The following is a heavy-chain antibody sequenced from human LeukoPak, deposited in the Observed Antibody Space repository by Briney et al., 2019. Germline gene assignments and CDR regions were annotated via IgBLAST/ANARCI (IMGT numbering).Heavy chain of an antibody. D-gene: IGHD3-22*01. CDR1: GFTVNKKY. CDR2: IAGAGST. J-gene: IGHJ4*02. V-gene: IGHV3-66*01. Sequence: PGGSLRLACAASGFTVNKKYLSWARQAPGKGLEWVSIIAGAGSTFYADSVKGRFTISRDNSKNTLFLQMTSLRVDDTAVYFCARGASYLYDSSGYFDFWGQGTLVTVSS. CDR3: ARGASYLYDSSGYFDF.